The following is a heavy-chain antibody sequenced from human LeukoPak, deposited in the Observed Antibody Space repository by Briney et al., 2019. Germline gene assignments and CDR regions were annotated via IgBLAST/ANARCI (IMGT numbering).Heavy chain of an antibody. CDR2: MNPNSGNT. CDR1: GYTFTSYD. CDR3: ARCTVTMDWYFDL. D-gene: IGHD4-17*01. J-gene: IGHJ2*01. V-gene: IGHV1-8*01. Sequence: ASVKVSCKASGYTFTSYDINWVRQATGQGLEWMGWMNPNSGNTGYAQKFQGRVTMTRNASISTAYMGLSSLRSEDTAVYYCARCTVTMDWYFDLWGRGTLVTVSS.